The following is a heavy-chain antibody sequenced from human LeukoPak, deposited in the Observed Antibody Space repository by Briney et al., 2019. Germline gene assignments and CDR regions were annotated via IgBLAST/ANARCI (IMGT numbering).Heavy chain of an antibody. D-gene: IGHD6-13*01. J-gene: IGHJ4*02. CDR2: IYYSGST. CDR1: GGSISSYY. Sequence: SETLSLTCTVSGGSISSYYWSWIRQPPGKGLEWIGYIYYSGSTNYNPSLKSRVTISVDTSKNQFSLKLSSVTAADTAVYYCARPSSWYGGADYWGQGTLVTVSS. CDR3: ARPSSWYGGADY. V-gene: IGHV4-59*01.